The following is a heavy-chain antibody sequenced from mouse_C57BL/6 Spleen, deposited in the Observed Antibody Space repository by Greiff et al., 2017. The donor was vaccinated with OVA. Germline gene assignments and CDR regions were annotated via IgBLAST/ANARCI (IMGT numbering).Heavy chain of an antibody. V-gene: IGHV1-81*01. J-gene: IGHJ2*01. CDR2: IYPRSGNT. CDR1: GYTFTSYG. CDR3: ARLDTTGPYYFDY. D-gene: IGHD2-3*01. Sequence: QVHVKQSGAELARPGASVKLSCKASGYTFTSYGISWVKQRTGQGLEWIGEIYPRSGNTYYNEKFKGKATLTADKSSSTAYMELRSLTSEDSAVYFCARLDTTGPYYFDYWGQGTTLTVSS.